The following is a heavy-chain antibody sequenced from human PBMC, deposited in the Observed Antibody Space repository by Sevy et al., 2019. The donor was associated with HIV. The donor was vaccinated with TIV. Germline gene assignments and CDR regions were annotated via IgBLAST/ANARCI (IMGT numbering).Heavy chain of an antibody. D-gene: IGHD6-13*01. V-gene: IGHV3-49*04. CDR2: IRSKAYGATT. CDR3: TRDSSSWDPRGPYYYGMDV. J-gene: IGHJ6*02. CDR1: GFTFGDYA. Sequence: GGSLRLSCTASGFTFGDYAMSWVRQAPGKGLEWVGFIRSKAYGATTEYAAFVKGRFTISRDDSKSIAYLQMNSLKTEDTAVYYCTRDSSSWDPRGPYYYGMDVWGQGTTVTVSS.